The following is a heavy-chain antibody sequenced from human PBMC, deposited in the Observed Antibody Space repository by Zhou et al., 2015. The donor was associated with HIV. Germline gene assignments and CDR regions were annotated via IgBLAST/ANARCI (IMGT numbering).Heavy chain of an antibody. V-gene: IGHV3-9*01. Sequence: EVQLVESGGGLVQPGRSLRVSCAASGFTFEDFAMHWVRQVPGRGLEWVSGISWNTNNVAYADSVKGRFTISRDNAKNALYLQMNRLRAEDTAVHYCARDNGYYGQEVLDYWGQGTLVTVSS. CDR1: GFTFEDFA. D-gene: IGHD3-10*01. CDR3: ARDNGYYGQEVLDY. J-gene: IGHJ4*02. CDR2: ISWNTNNV.